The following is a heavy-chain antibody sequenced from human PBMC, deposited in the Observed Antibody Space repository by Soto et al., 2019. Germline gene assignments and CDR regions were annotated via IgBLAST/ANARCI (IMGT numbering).Heavy chain of an antibody. V-gene: IGHV5-51*01. D-gene: IGHD6-13*01. CDR1: GYTFSNFW. J-gene: IGHJ4*02. CDR3: ARSPRSSPYFDY. CDR2: IYPGDSET. Sequence: XESLKISCQCSGYTFSNFWIAWVRQLPGKGLEYMGIIYPGDSETRYSPSFHGKVTISADRSIGTAYLQWSSLEASDSAFYFCARSPRSSPYFDYWGQGALVTVSS.